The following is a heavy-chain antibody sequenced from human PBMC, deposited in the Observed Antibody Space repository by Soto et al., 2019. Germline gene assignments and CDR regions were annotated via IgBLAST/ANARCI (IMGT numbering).Heavy chain of an antibody. V-gene: IGHV3-13*04. D-gene: IGHD6-6*01. CDR3: ARASSPSGMDV. Sequence: GGSLRLSCAASGFTFSSYDMHWVRQATGKGLEWVSAIGTAGDTYYPGSVKGRFTISRENAKNSLYLQMSSLRAGDTAVYYCARASSPSGMDVWGQGTTVTVSS. CDR1: GFTFSSYD. CDR2: IGTAGDT. J-gene: IGHJ6*02.